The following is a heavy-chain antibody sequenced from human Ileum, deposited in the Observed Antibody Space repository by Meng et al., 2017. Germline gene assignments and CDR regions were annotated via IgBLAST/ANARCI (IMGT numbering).Heavy chain of an antibody. CDR3: ARDGSPCVSTTCSSYFDP. D-gene: IGHD2-2*01. J-gene: IGHJ5*02. Sequence: SETLSLTCSVSGGSLGSGSYYWGWIRQSAGKGLEWIGRIHSSRSTNYNPSLESRVTISVDTSKNQISLNLNSVTAADTAVYYCARDGSPCVSTTCSSYFDPWGQGTQVTVSS. CDR2: IHSSRST. CDR1: GGSLGSGSYY. V-gene: IGHV4-61*02.